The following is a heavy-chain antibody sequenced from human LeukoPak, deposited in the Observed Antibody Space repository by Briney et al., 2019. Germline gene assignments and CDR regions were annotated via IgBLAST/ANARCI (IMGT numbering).Heavy chain of an antibody. CDR1: GFTFSSYA. Sequence: PGGSLRLSCAASGFTFSSYAMHWVRQAPGKGLEWVAVISYDGSNKYYADSVKGRFTISRDNSKNTLYLQMNSLRAEDTAVYYRARVVGYSSGFVDYWGQGTLVTVSS. V-gene: IGHV3-30-3*01. CDR3: ARVVGYSSGFVDY. CDR2: ISYDGSNK. J-gene: IGHJ4*02. D-gene: IGHD3-22*01.